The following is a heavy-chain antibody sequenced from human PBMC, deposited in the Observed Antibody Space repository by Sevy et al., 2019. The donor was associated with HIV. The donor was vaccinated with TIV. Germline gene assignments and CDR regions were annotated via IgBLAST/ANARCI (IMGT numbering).Heavy chain of an antibody. CDR1: GFTFGDYA. V-gene: IGHV3-49*03. CDR2: IKTKTYSGTT. CDR3: TRDLYGSGWFYFDY. D-gene: IGHD6-19*01. Sequence: GGSLRLSCTASGFTFGDYAMSWFRQAPGKGLEWVGFIKTKTYSGTTEYAAFVKGRFIISRDDSKNIAYLQMNSLKTEDAAVYYCTRDLYGSGWFYFDYWGQGTLVTVSS. J-gene: IGHJ4*02.